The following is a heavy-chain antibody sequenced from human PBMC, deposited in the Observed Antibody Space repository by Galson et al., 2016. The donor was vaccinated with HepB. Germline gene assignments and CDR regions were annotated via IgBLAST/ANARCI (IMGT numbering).Heavy chain of an antibody. CDR1: GFTFDDYG. V-gene: IGHV3-9*01. J-gene: IGHJ4*02. CDR2: ISWNSGSI. D-gene: IGHD3-10*01. CDR3: ARDAHGSGTAYDG. Sequence: SLRLSCAASGFTFDDYGMNWVRQAPGKGLEWVSSISWNSGSIEYADSVRGRFTISRDNAKNSLYLQMNSLRPEDTAFYYCARDAHGSGTAYDGWGKGTLVTFSP.